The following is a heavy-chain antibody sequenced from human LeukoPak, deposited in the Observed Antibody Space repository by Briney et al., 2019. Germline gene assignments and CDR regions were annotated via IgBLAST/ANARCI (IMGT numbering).Heavy chain of an antibody. J-gene: IGHJ4*02. CDR1: GGSIISYY. V-gene: IGHV4-59*01. CDR3: ASLYSGYDFSDY. D-gene: IGHD5-12*01. CDR2: IYYSGST. Sequence: SETLSLTCTVSGGSIISYYWSWIRQPPGKGLEWIGYIYYSGSTNYNPSLKSRVTISVDTSKNQFSLKLSSVTAADTAVYYCASLYSGYDFSDYWGQGTLVTVSS.